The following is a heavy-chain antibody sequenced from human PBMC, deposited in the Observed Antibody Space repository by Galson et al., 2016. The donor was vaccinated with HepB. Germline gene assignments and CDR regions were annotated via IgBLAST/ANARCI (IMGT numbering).Heavy chain of an antibody. CDR3: AKDWGYCGGDCPVYFDL. D-gene: IGHD2-21*02. Sequence: SLRLSCAASGFTFSRFAMSWVRQAPGKGLEWFSAISAGADRSYYADSVKGRFTISRDNSKNTLYLQMNSLRTEDTAVYYCAKDWGYCGGDCPVYFDLWGRGTLVTVSS. J-gene: IGHJ2*01. V-gene: IGHV3-23*01. CDR1: GFTFSRFA. CDR2: ISAGADRS.